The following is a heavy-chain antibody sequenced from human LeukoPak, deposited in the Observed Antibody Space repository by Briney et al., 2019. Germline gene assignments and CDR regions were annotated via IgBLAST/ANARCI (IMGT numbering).Heavy chain of an antibody. CDR3: AKAPTKVAGRYYFDY. CDR2: ISGSGGST. Sequence: PRGSLRLSCAASGFTFSSYAMSWVRQAPGKGLEWVSAISGSGGSTYYADSVKGRFTISRDNSKNTLYLQMNSLRAEDTAVYYCAKAPTKVAGRYYFDYWGQGTLVTVSS. CDR1: GFTFSSYA. D-gene: IGHD6-19*01. J-gene: IGHJ4*02. V-gene: IGHV3-23*01.